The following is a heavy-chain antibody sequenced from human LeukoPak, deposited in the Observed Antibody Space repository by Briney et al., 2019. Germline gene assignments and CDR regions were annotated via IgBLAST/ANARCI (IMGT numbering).Heavy chain of an antibody. CDR2: INPNSGST. Sequence: ASVKVSCKASGYTFTGYYMHWVRQAPGQGLEWMGRINPNSGSTNYAQKFQGRVTMTRDTSMSTAYMELSRLRSDDTAVYYCARAGRYCSGGSCYYIYWGQGTLVTVSS. D-gene: IGHD2-15*01. V-gene: IGHV1-2*06. CDR3: ARAGRYCSGGSCYYIY. CDR1: GYTFTGYY. J-gene: IGHJ4*02.